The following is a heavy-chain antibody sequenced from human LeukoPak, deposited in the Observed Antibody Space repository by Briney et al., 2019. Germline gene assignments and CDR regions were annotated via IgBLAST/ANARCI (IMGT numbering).Heavy chain of an antibody. Sequence: PSETLSLTCTVSGGSISSGGYYWSWIRQHPGKGLEWIGYIYYSGSTYYNPSLKSRVTISVDTSKNQFSLKLSSVTAADTAVYYYARGYNYYDSSGYYYYWGQGTLVTVSS. J-gene: IGHJ4*02. CDR3: ARGYNYYDSSGYYYY. CDR2: IYYSGST. V-gene: IGHV4-31*03. CDR1: GGSISSGGYY. D-gene: IGHD3-22*01.